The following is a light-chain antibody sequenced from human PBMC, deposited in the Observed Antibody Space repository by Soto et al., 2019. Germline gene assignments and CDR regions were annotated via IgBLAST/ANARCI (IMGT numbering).Light chain of an antibody. CDR2: LGS. CDR3: MQTLQIHT. J-gene: IGKJ2*01. V-gene: IGKV2-28*01. CDR1: QSLLHSNGYNF. Sequence: DIVLTQSPLSLPVTPGEPASISCRSSQSLLHSNGYNFLDWYLQKPGQSPQLLIYLGSTRASGVPDRFSGSGSGTDFTLKIGRVEAEDVGVYYCMQTLQIHTFVQGTKLEIK.